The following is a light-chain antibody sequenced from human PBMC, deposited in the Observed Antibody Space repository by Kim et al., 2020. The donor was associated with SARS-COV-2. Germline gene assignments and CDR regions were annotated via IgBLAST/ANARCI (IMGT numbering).Light chain of an antibody. CDR3: QQHNGY. CDR1: QSITSG. J-gene: IGKJ4*01. CDR2: AVS. V-gene: IGKV1-5*01. Sequence: PLSASVGNTVTITRRASQSITSGLAWYQQQPGKAPKLLIYAVSNLDSGVPSRFSGSGSGTQFTLTISSLQPDDFATYYCQQHNGYFGGGTKVDIK.